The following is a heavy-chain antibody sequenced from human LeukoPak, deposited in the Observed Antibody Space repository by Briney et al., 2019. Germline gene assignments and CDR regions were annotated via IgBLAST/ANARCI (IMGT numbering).Heavy chain of an antibody. Sequence: GSLRLSCAASGFTVSSNYMSWIRQPPGKGLEWIGSIHYSGSTYDNPSLKSRVTLSVDTSKNQFSLKLSSVTAADTAIYYCATQHDEDWFDPWGQGTLVTVSS. V-gene: IGHV4-39*01. J-gene: IGHJ5*02. CDR1: GFTVSSNY. CDR2: IHYSGST. D-gene: IGHD3-3*01. CDR3: ATQHDEDWFDP.